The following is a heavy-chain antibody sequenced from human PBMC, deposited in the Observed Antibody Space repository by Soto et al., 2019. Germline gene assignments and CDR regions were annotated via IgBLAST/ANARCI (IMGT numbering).Heavy chain of an antibody. J-gene: IGHJ4*02. V-gene: IGHV3-11*01. Sequence: GGSLRLSCAASGFPFSDFYMTWIRRAPGRGLQCLSYISGRGGTIYYADSVKGRFTISRDNAKNSLDLQMDGLRGDDTGVYYCARTTWELGVRFDYWGQGALVTVSS. D-gene: IGHD1-26*01. CDR3: ARTTWELGVRFDY. CDR1: GFPFSDFY. CDR2: ISGRGGTI.